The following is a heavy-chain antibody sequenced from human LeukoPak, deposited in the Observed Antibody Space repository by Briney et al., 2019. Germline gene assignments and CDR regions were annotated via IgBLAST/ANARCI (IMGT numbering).Heavy chain of an antibody. D-gene: IGHD3-22*01. J-gene: IGHJ3*02. CDR1: GDSISSGDYY. CDR3: ARGPYSYDSSGAFDI. V-gene: IGHV4-61*02. Sequence: PSETLSLTCTVSGDSISSGDYYWNWIRQPAGKGLEWIGRISSSGSTNYNPSLKSRVTISVDTSKNQFSLKLSSVTAADTAVYFCARGPYSYDSSGAFDIWGQGTMATVSS. CDR2: ISSSGST.